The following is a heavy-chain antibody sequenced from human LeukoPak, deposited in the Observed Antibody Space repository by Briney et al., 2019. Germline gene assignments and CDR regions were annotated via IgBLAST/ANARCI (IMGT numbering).Heavy chain of an antibody. CDR3: VASGYYKYFDY. CDR1: GGTFSSYA. J-gene: IGHJ4*02. Sequence: SVKVSCKASGGTFSSYAISWVRQAPGQGLEWMGGIIPIFGTANYAQKFQGRVTMTRDMSTSTVYMELSSLRSEDTAVYYCVASGYYKYFDYWGQGTLVTVSS. CDR2: IIPIFGTA. V-gene: IGHV1-69*05. D-gene: IGHD3-22*01.